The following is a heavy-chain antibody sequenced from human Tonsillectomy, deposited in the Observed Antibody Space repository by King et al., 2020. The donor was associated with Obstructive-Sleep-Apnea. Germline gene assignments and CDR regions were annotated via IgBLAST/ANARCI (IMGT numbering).Heavy chain of an antibody. V-gene: IGHV3-23*04. Sequence: VQLVESGGGLVQPGGSLRLSCAASGFTFSSYAMSWVRQAPGKGLEWVSAISGSGGSTYYADSVKGRFTISRDNSKNRLYLQMNSLRAEDTAVYYCAKVGGYSSSWPYYFDYWGQGTLVTVSS. CDR1: GFTFSSYA. CDR3: AKVGGYSSSWPYYFDY. D-gene: IGHD6-13*01. CDR2: ISGSGGST. J-gene: IGHJ4*02.